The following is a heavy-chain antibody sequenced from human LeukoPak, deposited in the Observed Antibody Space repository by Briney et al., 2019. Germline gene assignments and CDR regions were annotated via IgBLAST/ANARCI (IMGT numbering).Heavy chain of an antibody. Sequence: GGSLRLSCAASGFTFISYAMHWVRQAPGKGLEWVAVISYDGTNEYYADSVKGRFTVSRDNSKNTLYLQMISLRAEDTAMYYCARVGQWFGEFDYWGQGTLVTVSP. V-gene: IGHV3-30*04. CDR1: GFTFISYA. CDR3: ARVGQWFGEFDY. CDR2: ISYDGTNE. D-gene: IGHD3-10*01. J-gene: IGHJ4*02.